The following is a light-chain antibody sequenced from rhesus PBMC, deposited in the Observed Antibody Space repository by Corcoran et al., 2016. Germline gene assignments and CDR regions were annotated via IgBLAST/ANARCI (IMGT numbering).Light chain of an antibody. CDR2: KAS. Sequence: DIQMTQSPSSLSASVGDTVTITCRASQGISSWLAWYQQKPGNAPKLLIYKASSLQSGVPSRFSGSGSGTDFTLTISSLQSEDFATYYCQQYSSRPWTFGQGTKVEIK. J-gene: IGKJ1*01. V-gene: IGKV1-22*01. CDR1: QGISSW. CDR3: QQYSSRPWT.